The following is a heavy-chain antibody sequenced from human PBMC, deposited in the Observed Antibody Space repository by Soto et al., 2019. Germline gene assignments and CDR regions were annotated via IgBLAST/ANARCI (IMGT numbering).Heavy chain of an antibody. CDR2: INSDGSST. Sequence: PGGSLRLSCAASGFTFSSYWMHWVRQAPGKGLVWVSRINSDGSSTSYADSVKGRFTISRDNAKNTLYLQMNSLRAEDTAVYYCARDLTRVRRYYYYGMDVWGQGTTVTVSS. J-gene: IGHJ6*02. CDR3: ARDLTRVRRYYYYGMDV. D-gene: IGHD2-21*02. CDR1: GFTFSSYW. V-gene: IGHV3-74*01.